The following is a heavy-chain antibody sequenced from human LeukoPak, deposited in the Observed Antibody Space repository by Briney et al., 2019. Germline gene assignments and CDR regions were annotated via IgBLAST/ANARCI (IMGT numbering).Heavy chain of an antibody. CDR3: TTGFGGWYYYGLDV. CDR1: GFTFSNTW. V-gene: IGHV3-15*01. Sequence: GSLRLSCAASGFTFSNTWMSWVRQAPGKGLEWVGRIKSKTDGGTTDYAAPVKGRFTISRDDSKNTLYLRMNSLKTEDTAVYYCTTGFGGWYYYGLDVWGQGTTVTVSS. D-gene: IGHD6-19*01. J-gene: IGHJ6*02. CDR2: IKSKTDGGTT.